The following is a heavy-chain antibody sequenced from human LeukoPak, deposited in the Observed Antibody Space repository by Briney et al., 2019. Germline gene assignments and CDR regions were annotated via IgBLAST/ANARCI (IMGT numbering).Heavy chain of an antibody. J-gene: IGHJ4*02. CDR1: GFIFSGYG. D-gene: IGHD6-19*01. CDR2: ISSHGSNK. Sequence: GGSLRLSCAASGFIFSGYGMHWVRQAPGKGLEWVAFISSHGSNKYYADSVEGRFTISRDNSKNTLYLQMDILRAEDTAVYYCAKEREWLVERGGNDFGNWGQGTLVSVSS. V-gene: IGHV3-30*02. CDR3: AKEREWLVERGGNDFGN.